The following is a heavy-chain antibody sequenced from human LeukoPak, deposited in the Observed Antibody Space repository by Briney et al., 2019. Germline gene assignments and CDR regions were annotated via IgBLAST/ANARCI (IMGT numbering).Heavy chain of an antibody. CDR3: TSDRIGARPFDY. Sequence: GATVKVSCKTSGYTFTDYYIHWILQAPGKGLEWMGRIDPQDGKTKLAARFQGRLTISADTSTDTSYMDLSSLTSEDTAVYYCTSDRIGARPFDYWGQGTLVTFSS. CDR2: IDPQDGKT. D-gene: IGHD2-21*01. V-gene: IGHV1-69-2*01. CDR1: GYTFTDYY. J-gene: IGHJ4*02.